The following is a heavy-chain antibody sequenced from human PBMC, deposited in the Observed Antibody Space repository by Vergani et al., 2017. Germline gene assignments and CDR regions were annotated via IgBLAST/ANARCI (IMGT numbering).Heavy chain of an antibody. V-gene: IGHV1-2*02. CDR1: GYTFTGYY. D-gene: IGHD3-3*01. J-gene: IGHJ4*02. CDR2: INPNSGGI. Sequence: QVQLVQSGAEVKKPGASVKVSCKASGYTFTGYYMHWVRQAPGQGLEWMGWINPNSGGINYAQKFQGRVTMTRETSISTAYMELSRLRYDDTAVYYCAREFHDFWSCYFYFDYWGQGTLVTVSS. CDR3: AREFHDFWSCYFYFDY.